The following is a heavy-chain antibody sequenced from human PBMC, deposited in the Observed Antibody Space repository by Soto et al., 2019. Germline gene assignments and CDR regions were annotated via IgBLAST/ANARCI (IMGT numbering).Heavy chain of an antibody. D-gene: IGHD3-9*01. CDR2: IYYSGST. Sequence: PSETLSLTCTVSGGSISSYYWSWIRQPPGKGLEWIGYIYYSGSTNYNPSLKSRVTISVDTSKNQFSLKLSSVTAADTAVYYCARLGRYFDWFHYYFDYWGQGTLVTVSS. V-gene: IGHV4-59*08. CDR3: ARLGRYFDWFHYYFDY. CDR1: GGSISSYY. J-gene: IGHJ4*02.